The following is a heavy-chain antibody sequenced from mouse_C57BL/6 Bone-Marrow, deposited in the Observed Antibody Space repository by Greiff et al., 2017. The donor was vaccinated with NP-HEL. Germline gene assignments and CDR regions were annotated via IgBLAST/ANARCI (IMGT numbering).Heavy chain of an antibody. CDR1: GFTLSSYA. J-gene: IGHJ2*01. D-gene: IGHD1-1*01. CDR3: AREGPYHYGSSLAY. CDR2: ISDGGSYN. V-gene: IGHV5-4*01. Sequence: EVQLQQSGGGLVKPGGCLKISCAASGFTLSSYAMSWVRQTPEKRLEWVATISDGGSYNYYTDNVKGRFTISRDYAKNNLYLQMSQQKSEDTAMYYCAREGPYHYGSSLAYWGQGTTLTVSS.